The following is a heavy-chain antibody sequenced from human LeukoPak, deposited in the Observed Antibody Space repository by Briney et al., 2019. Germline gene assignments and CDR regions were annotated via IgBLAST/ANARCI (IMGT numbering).Heavy chain of an antibody. CDR3: AREGYYYDSSGYYYADY. D-gene: IGHD3-22*01. V-gene: IGHV1-69*05. CDR2: IIPIFGTA. J-gene: IGHJ4*02. CDR1: GGTFSSYA. Sequence: GASVKVSCKASGGTFSSYAISWVRQAPGQGLEWMGRIIPIFGTANYAQKSQGRVTITTDESTSTAYMELSSLRSEGTAVYYCAREGYYYDSSGYYYADYWGQGTLVTVSS.